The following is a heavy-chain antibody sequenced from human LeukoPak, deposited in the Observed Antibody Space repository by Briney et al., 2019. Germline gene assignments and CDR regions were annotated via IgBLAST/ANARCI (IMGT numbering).Heavy chain of an antibody. V-gene: IGHV4-59*08. J-gene: IGHJ4*02. CDR1: SRSISSYY. CDR2: IYYSGST. CDR3: GRLGSGSDIDY. D-gene: IGHD1-26*01. Sequence: SETLSLTCTVSSRSISSYYWSCIRQPPEKGLEWIGYIYYSGSTNYNPSLKSRVTISVDTSKNQFSRKRSAVTAADPAVYYCGRLGSGSDIDYWGQGTLVTVSS.